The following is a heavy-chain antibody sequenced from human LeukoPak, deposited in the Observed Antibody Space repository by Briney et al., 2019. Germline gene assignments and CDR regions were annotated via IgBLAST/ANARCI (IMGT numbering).Heavy chain of an antibody. Sequence: PSETLSLTCAVSGYSISSGYYWGWIRQPPGKGLEWIGIIYHSGSTYYNPSLKSRVTISVDTSKNQFSLKLSSVTAADTAVYYCARVIAVPAAPYFDYWGQGTLVTVSS. CDR3: ARVIAVPAAPYFDY. CDR2: IYHSGST. CDR1: GYSISSGYY. V-gene: IGHV4-38-2*01. D-gene: IGHD2-2*01. J-gene: IGHJ4*02.